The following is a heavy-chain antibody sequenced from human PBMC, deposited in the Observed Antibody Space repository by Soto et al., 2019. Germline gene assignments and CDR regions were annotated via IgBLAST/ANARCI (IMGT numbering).Heavy chain of an antibody. Sequence: QVQLVQSGAEVKKPGASVKVSCKASGYTFTSYGISWVRQAPGQGLERMGWISAYNGNTNYALKLQGRVTMTTDTSTSTAYMELRSLRSDDTAVYYCARVPKLGSYYYYMDVWGKGTTVTVSS. D-gene: IGHD3-16*01. CDR2: ISAYNGNT. CDR3: ARVPKLGSYYYYMDV. CDR1: GYTFTSYG. J-gene: IGHJ6*03. V-gene: IGHV1-18*01.